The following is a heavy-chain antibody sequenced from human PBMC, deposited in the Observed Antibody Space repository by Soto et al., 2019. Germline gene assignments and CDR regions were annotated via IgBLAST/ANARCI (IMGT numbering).Heavy chain of an antibody. Sequence: SETLSLTCTVSYGSISTYHWSWVRQPPEKGLEWIGYIYHSGDTSYNPSLKSRVTISVDTSKNQFSLKLSPVTAADTAVYYCARGGGRYFDVFDYWGQGTLVTVSS. CDR3: ARGGGRYFDVFDY. CDR1: YGSISTYH. CDR2: IYHSGDT. J-gene: IGHJ4*02. D-gene: IGHD3-9*01. V-gene: IGHV4-59*08.